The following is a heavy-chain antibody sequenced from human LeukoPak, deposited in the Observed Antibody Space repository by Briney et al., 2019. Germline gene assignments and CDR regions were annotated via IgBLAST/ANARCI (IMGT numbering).Heavy chain of an antibody. V-gene: IGHV3-74*01. J-gene: IGHJ4*02. D-gene: IGHD6-19*01. CDR1: GFTSSGNW. CDR3: ARVLGGISGWQVDY. Sequence: PGGSWRLSWVAAGFTSSGNWMNWVRQVPGKGLVWVSHINSDGSITSYADSVKGRFTISRDNAKNTLYLQMNSLRAEDTAVYYCARVLGGISGWQVDYWGQGTLVTVSS. CDR2: INSDGSIT.